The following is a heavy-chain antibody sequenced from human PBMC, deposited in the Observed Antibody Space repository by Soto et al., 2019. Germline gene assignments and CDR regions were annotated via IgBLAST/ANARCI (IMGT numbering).Heavy chain of an antibody. D-gene: IGHD3-10*01. Sequence: PSETLSLTCTVSGGSISSYYWSWIRQPPGKGLEWIGYIYYSGSTNYNPSLKSRVTISVDTSKNQFSLKLSSVTAADTAVYYCARETMVRGVISWGQGTLVTVS. CDR3: ARETMVRGVIS. CDR2: IYYSGST. CDR1: GGSISSYY. V-gene: IGHV4-59*01. J-gene: IGHJ5*02.